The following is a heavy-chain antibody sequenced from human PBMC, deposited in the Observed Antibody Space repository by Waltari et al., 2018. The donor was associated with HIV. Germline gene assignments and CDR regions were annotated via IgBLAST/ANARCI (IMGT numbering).Heavy chain of an antibody. J-gene: IGHJ6*02. CDR2: IYYSGST. Sequence: QVQLQESGPGLVKPSETLSLICTVSGGSIDYYSWCWIREPPGKGLEWIGYIYYSGSTNYNPSLKSRVTMSVDTSKNQFSLNLGSVTAADTAVYYCARQGCTSTSCQRRGGMDVWGQGTSVSVSS. D-gene: IGHD2-2*01. CDR1: GGSIDYYS. V-gene: IGHV4-59*08. CDR3: ARQGCTSTSCQRRGGMDV.